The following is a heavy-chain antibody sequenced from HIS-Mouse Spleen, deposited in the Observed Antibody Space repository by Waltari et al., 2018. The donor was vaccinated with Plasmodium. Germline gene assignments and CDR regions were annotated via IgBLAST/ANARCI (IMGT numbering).Heavy chain of an antibody. D-gene: IGHD1-26*01. CDR1: GYTFTSYY. Sequence: QVQLVQSGAEVKKPGASVKVSCKASGYTFTSYYMHWVRQAPGHGLEWMGIINPSGGSTSYAQKLQGRVTMTTDTSTSTAYMELRSLRSDDTAVYYCARLLPWVHGHFDYWGQGTLVTVSS. CDR3: ARLLPWVHGHFDY. V-gene: IGHV1-46*01. J-gene: IGHJ4*02. CDR2: INPSGGST.